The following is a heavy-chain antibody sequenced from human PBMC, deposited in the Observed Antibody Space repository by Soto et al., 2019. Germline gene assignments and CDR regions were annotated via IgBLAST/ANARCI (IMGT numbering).Heavy chain of an antibody. Sequence: SETLSLTCTVSGGPMSSFYWSWIRQHPGKGLEWIGYIYYSGSIYYNPSLKSRVTISVDTSKNQFSLKLSSVTAADTAVYYCARGRTSSPTPGDYWGQGTLVTVSS. CDR2: IYYSGSI. D-gene: IGHD2-2*01. CDR1: GGPMSSFY. CDR3: ARGRTSSPTPGDY. J-gene: IGHJ4*02. V-gene: IGHV4-59*06.